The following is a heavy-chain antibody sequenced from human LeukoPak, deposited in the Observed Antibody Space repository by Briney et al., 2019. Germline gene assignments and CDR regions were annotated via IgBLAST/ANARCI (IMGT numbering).Heavy chain of an antibody. CDR1: GGSISSYY. CDR2: IYYSGST. V-gene: IGHV4-59*01. D-gene: IGHD3-22*01. CDR3: ARAVYYYDSSGSVDAFDI. Sequence: SETLSLTCTVSGGSISSYYWSWIRQPPGKGLEWIGYIYYSGSTNYNPSLKSRVTISVDTSKNQFSLKLSSVTAADTAVYYCARAVYYYDSSGSVDAFDICGQGTMVTVSS. J-gene: IGHJ3*02.